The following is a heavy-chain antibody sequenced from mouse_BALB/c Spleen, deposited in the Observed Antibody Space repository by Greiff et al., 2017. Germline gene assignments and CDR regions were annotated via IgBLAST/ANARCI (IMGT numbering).Heavy chain of an antibody. J-gene: IGHJ2*01. D-gene: IGHD1-2*01. CDR2: ISSGSSTI. Sequence: EVMLVESGGGLVQPGGSRKLSCAASGFTFSSFGMHWVRQAPEKGLEWVAYISSGSSTIYYADTVKGRFTISRDNPKNTLFLQMTSLRSEDTAMYYCARRTTATGYFDYWGQGTTLTVSS. CDR1: GFTFSSFG. CDR3: ARRTTATGYFDY. V-gene: IGHV5-17*02.